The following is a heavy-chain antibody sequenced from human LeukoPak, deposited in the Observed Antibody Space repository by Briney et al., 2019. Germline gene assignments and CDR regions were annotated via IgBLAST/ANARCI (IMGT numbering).Heavy chain of an antibody. CDR1: GFPFSGYY. CDR2: IKGDGSVQ. D-gene: IGHD2-2*01. V-gene: IGHV3-7*01. Sequence: GGSLRLSCTASGFPFSGYYISWVRQAPGTGLEWLANIKGDGSVQDYVDSVKGRFTISRDNAKNSLYLQMNNLRVDDTAVYYCVGQLLRAVWGKGTTVTVPS. CDR3: VGQLLRAV. J-gene: IGHJ6*03.